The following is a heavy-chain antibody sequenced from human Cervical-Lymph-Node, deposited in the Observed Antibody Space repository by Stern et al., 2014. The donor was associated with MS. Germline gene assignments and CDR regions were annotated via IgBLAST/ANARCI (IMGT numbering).Heavy chain of an antibody. CDR2: IYYSGST. Sequence: QMQLVQSGPGLVKPSETLSLTCTVSGGSVSSGSYYWSWIRQPPGKGLEWIGYIYYSGSTNYNPSLKSRVTISVDTSKNQFSLKLSSVTAADTAMYYCARAYVDTATFYYYGMDVWGQGTTVTVSS. CDR3: ARAYVDTATFYYYGMDV. J-gene: IGHJ6*02. D-gene: IGHD5-18*01. V-gene: IGHV4-61*01. CDR1: GGSVSSGSYY.